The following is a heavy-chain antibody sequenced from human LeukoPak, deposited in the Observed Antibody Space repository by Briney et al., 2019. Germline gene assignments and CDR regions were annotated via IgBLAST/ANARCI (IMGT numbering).Heavy chain of an antibody. Sequence: SETLSLTCAVYGGSFSGYYWSWIRQPPGKGLEWIGEMNHSGSTNYNPSLKSRVTISVDTSKNQFSLKLSSVTAADTAVYYCARQGPYNWNPGEYYYMDVWGKATTVTVSS. CDR2: MNHSGST. J-gene: IGHJ6*03. D-gene: IGHD1-20*01. CDR1: GGSFSGYY. CDR3: ARQGPYNWNPGEYYYMDV. V-gene: IGHV4-34*01.